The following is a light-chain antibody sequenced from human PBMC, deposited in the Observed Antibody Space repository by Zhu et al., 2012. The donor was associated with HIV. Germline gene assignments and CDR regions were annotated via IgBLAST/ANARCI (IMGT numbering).Light chain of an antibody. Sequence: IVLTQSPATLSLSPGERATVSCRASRSVSSFLAWYQQKPGQAPRLFIYDASKRAAGIPPRFSGSGSGTDFTLTISSLEPEDFAVYYCQQRVNWPLTFGGGTKVEIK. V-gene: IGKV3-11*01. CDR3: QQRVNWPLT. CDR2: DAS. CDR1: RSVSSF. J-gene: IGKJ4*01.